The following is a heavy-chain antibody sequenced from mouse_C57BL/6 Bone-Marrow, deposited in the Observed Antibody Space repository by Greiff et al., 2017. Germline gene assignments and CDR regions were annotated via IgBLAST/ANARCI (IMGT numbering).Heavy chain of an antibody. V-gene: IGHV1-82*01. J-gene: IGHJ1*03. Sequence: QVQLKQSGPELVKPGASVKISCKASGYAFSSSWMNWVKQRPGKGLEWIGRIYPGDGDTNYNGKFKGKATLTADKSSSTAYMQLSSLTYEDSAVYYCARMGTTVVPWYFDVWGTGTTVTVSS. D-gene: IGHD1-1*01. CDR1: GYAFSSSW. CDR2: IYPGDGDT. CDR3: ARMGTTVVPWYFDV.